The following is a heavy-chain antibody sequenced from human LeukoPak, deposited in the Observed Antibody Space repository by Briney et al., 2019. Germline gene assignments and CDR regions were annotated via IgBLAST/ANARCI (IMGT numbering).Heavy chain of an antibody. V-gene: IGHV3-72*01. J-gene: IGHJ4*02. CDR3: AREARIAVAGYDY. Sequence: GESLRLSCAASGFTFSDHYMDWVRQAPGKGLEWVGRTRNKANSYTTEYAASVKGRFTISRDDSKNSLYLQMNSLKTEDTAVYYCAREARIAVAGYDYWGQGTLVTVSS. D-gene: IGHD6-19*01. CDR2: TRNKANSYTT. CDR1: GFTFSDHY.